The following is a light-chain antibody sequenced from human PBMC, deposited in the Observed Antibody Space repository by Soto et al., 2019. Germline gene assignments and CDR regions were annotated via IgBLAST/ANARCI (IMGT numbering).Light chain of an antibody. Sequence: QSVLTQPPSASGTPGQRVTISCSGSYSNIGSNTVTWYQQFPGTAPKLLIYLNNQRPSGVPDRFSGSKSDTSASLAISALQPEDEADDFCATWDDSLIGRVFGGGTKLTVL. V-gene: IGLV1-44*01. CDR2: LNN. CDR1: YSNIGSNT. CDR3: ATWDDSLIGRV. J-gene: IGLJ3*02.